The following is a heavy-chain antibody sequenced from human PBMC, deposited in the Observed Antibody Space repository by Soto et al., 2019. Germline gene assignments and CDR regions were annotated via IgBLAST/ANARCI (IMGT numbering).Heavy chain of an antibody. CDR3: ARDNNDSLDY. V-gene: IGHV3-30-3*01. CDR2: ISYDGSNK. CDR1: GFTFSTYA. D-gene: IGHD2-15*01. J-gene: IGHJ4*02. Sequence: PVGSVRLSCAASGFTFSTYAMHWVRQAPGKGLEWVAVISYDGSNKYYADSVKGRFTIFRDNSKNTLYLQMNSLRAEDTAVYYCARDNNDSLDYWGQGTLVTVSS.